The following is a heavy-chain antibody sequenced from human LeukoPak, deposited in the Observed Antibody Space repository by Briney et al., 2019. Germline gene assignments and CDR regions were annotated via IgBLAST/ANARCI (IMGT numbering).Heavy chain of an antibody. Sequence: SETLSLTCIVSGGSVSSPNTYWSWIRQPPGKGLEWIGNVYYIGTTSYNSSLKSRVTISVDTSKNQFSPEVTSVTAADTAVYYCARNTSSSPWFDPWGQGTLVTVSS. CDR2: VYYIGTT. D-gene: IGHD6-6*01. J-gene: IGHJ5*02. V-gene: IGHV4-61*01. CDR3: ARNTSSSPWFDP. CDR1: GGSVSSPNTY.